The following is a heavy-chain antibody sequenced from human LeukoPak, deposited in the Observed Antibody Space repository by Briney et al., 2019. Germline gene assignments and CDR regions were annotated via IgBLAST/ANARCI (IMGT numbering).Heavy chain of an antibody. CDR1: GFTFSNCW. D-gene: IGHD6-19*01. CDR3: AVEVAVPATGGEY. Sequence: PGGSLRLSCAASGFTFSNCWMTWVRQAPGKGLEWVANIKKDGSGKYYMDSVKGRFTISRDNAKNSLYLQMNSLRPEDTAVYYCAVEVAVPATGGEYWGQGALVTVSS. J-gene: IGHJ4*02. CDR2: IKKDGSGK. V-gene: IGHV3-7*01.